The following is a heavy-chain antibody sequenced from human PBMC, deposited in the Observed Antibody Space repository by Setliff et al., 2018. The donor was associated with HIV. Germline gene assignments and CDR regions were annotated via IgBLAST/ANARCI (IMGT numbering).Heavy chain of an antibody. J-gene: IGHJ4*02. CDR2: IYSSGST. Sequence: TSETLSLTCTVSGGSISSYYWSWIRQPPGRGLEWIGYIYSSGSTNFNPPLQSRVTISVDTSKNQFSLKLRSVTAADTAVYYCEVAGQWGQGTLVTVSS. D-gene: IGHD6-19*01. CDR3: EVAGQ. CDR1: GGSISSYY. V-gene: IGHV4-4*09.